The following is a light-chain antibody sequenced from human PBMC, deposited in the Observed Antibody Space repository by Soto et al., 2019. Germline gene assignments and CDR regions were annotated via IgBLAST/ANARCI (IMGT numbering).Light chain of an antibody. Sequence: DIVMTQSPDSLAVSLGERATFNCKSSQSVLYSPNNKNYLAWYQQQPGQPPKLLIYWASTRESGVPDRFSDSGSGTDFTLTISSLQAEDVAVYYCQQYYSTPWTFGQGTKVEI. CDR2: WAS. V-gene: IGKV4-1*01. CDR1: QSVLYSPNNKNY. J-gene: IGKJ1*01. CDR3: QQYYSTPWT.